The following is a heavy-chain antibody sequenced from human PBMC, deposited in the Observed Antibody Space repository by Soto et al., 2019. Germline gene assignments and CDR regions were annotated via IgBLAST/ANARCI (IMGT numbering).Heavy chain of an antibody. V-gene: IGHV1-69*01. CDR1: GGTFSSYA. CDR2: IIPIFGTA. J-gene: IGHJ6*02. D-gene: IGHD3-9*01. CDR3: ARGSSGYYFYGMDV. Sequence: QVQLVQSGAEVKKPGSSVKVSCKASGGTFSSYAISWVRQAPGQGLEWMGGIIPIFGTANYAQKFQGRVTITADESTSTAHMELSSLRSEDTAVYYCARGSSGYYFYGMDVWGQGTTVTVSS.